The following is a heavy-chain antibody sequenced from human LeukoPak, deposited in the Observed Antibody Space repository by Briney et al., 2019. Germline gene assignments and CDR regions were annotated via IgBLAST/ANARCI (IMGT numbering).Heavy chain of an antibody. J-gene: IGHJ4*02. Sequence: PSETLSLTCTVSGGAFISDNLYWGWVRQPPGKGLEWVWSINYSGTTYYNPSLRSRVSISVDTSRTQFFLTLNSVTAADTAVYYCGRLFDSWGQGILVTVSS. CDR1: GGAFISDNLY. CDR3: GRLFDS. V-gene: IGHV4-39*01. CDR2: INYSGTT.